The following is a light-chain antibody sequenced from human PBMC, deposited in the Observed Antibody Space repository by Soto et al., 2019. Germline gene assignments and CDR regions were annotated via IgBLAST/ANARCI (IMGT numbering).Light chain of an antibody. CDR2: NPS. V-gene: IGKV3-20*01. CDR1: QSVGRDY. Sequence: EIVLTQSPDTLSLSPGERATLSCRASQSVGRDYLAWFQQKPGQAPRLLVYNPSNRATGIPDRFSGSESGTEFPLTISRLEPEDFAVYYCHQYASAPITFGQGTRLEIK. J-gene: IGKJ5*01. CDR3: HQYASAPIT.